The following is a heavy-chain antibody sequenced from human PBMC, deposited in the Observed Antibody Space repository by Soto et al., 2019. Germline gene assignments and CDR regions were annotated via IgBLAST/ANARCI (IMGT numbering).Heavy chain of an antibody. J-gene: IGHJ3*02. CDR2: ISGSGSST. D-gene: IGHD3-10*01. Sequence: AISGSGSSTYYADCVKGRFKISRDNSKNTLYLQMNSLRAEDTAVYYCAKDYYGSWSYDAFDIWGQGTMVTVSS. CDR3: AKDYYGSWSYDAFDI. V-gene: IGHV3-23*01.